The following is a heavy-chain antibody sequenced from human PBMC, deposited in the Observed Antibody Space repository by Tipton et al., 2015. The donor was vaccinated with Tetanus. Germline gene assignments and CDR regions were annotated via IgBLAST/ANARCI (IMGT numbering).Heavy chain of an antibody. D-gene: IGHD3-22*01. J-gene: IGHJ5*02. Sequence: QSGAEVKKPGASVKVSCKASGYTFTGYYVHWVRQAPGQGLEWMGWINPYTGGTTLPRKFQGRVTMTRDKSASTAYMDLSSLRSDDTAVYYCARADKRMLVGATNWFDPWGQGTLVTVS. CDR3: ARADKRMLVGATNWFDP. V-gene: IGHV1-2*02. CDR1: GYTFTGYY. CDR2: INPYTGGT.